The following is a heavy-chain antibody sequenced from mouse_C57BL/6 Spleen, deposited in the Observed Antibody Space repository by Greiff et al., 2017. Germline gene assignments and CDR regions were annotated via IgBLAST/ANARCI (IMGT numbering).Heavy chain of an antibody. J-gene: IGHJ2*01. CDR1: GYTFTSYW. V-gene: IGHV1-50*01. CDR2: IDPCDSYT. CDR3: AIKGVPYFDY. Sequence: QVQLQQPGAELVKPGASVKLSCKASGYTFTSYWMQWVKQRTGQGLEWIGEIDPCDSYTNYNQKFKGTATLTVDTSSSTAYMQLSSLTSEDSAVYYCAIKGVPYFDYWGQGTTLTVSS.